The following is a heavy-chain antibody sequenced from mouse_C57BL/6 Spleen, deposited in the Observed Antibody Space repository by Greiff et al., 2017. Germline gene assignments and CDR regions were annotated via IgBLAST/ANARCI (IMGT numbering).Heavy chain of an antibody. CDR3: ARALYDGSYYAMDY. V-gene: IGHV1-59*01. CDR2: IDPSDSYT. CDR1: GYTFTSYW. J-gene: IGHJ4*01. D-gene: IGHD2-3*01. Sequence: VQLQQPGAELVRPGTSVKLSCKASGYTFTSYWMHWVKQRPGQGLEWIGVIDPSDSYTTYNQKFKGKATLTVDTSSSTAYMQLSSLTSEDSAVYYCARALYDGSYYAMDYWGQGTSVTVSS.